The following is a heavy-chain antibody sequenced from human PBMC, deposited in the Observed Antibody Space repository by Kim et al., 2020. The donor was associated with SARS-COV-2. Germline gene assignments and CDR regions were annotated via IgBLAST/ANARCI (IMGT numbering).Heavy chain of an antibody. Sequence: GGSLRLSCAASGFTFSSYAMSWVRQAPGKGLEWVSAISGSGGSTYYADSVKGRFTISRDNSKNTLYLQMNNLRAEDTAVYYCAKGFAVYYGSGSYIDYWGQGTLVTVSS. CDR2: ISGSGGST. J-gene: IGHJ4*02. V-gene: IGHV3-23*01. CDR1: GFTFSSYA. D-gene: IGHD3-10*01. CDR3: AKGFAVYYGSGSYIDY.